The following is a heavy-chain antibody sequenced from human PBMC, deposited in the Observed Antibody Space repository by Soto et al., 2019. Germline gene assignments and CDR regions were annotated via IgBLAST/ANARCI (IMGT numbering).Heavy chain of an antibody. CDR1: GVSFSCYY. CDR3: ARGAGLRYFDWLLYVRAFDI. V-gene: IGHV4-34*01. D-gene: IGHD3-9*01. Sequence: LETLSLTCGVYGVSFSCYYWSWIRQPPGKGLDWIGEINHSGSTNYNPSLKSRVTISVDTSKNQFSLKLSSVTAADTAVYYCARGAGLRYFDWLLYVRAFDIWGQGTMVTLSS. J-gene: IGHJ3*02. CDR2: INHSGST.